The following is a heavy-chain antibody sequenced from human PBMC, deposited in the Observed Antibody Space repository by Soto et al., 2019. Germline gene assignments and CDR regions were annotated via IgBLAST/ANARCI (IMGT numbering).Heavy chain of an antibody. Sequence: EVQLLESGGGLAQPGGSLTLSCAASGFTFSNYAMTWVRQAPGKGLEWVSGVSGSAYRTYADSVKGRFTISRDNSKNTLYLQMNSLRVDDTAVYYCAKEGRDTTVTTNSDCWGQGALVTVSS. CDR1: GFTFSNYA. V-gene: IGHV3-23*01. CDR3: AKEGRDTTVTTNSDC. J-gene: IGHJ4*02. CDR2: VSGSAYRT. D-gene: IGHD4-17*01.